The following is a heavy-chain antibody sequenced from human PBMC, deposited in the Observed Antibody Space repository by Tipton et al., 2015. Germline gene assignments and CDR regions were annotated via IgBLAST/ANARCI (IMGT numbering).Heavy chain of an antibody. CDR1: GGSLSSGSYY. D-gene: IGHD4-23*01. CDR3: ARARGRHGGLFDS. J-gene: IGHJ4*02. CDR2: IYHRGST. Sequence: TLSLTCTVSGGSLSSGSYYWSWIRQPPGKGLEWIGYIYHRGSTNYNPSLKSRVTISVDTSKTQFSLKMSSVTASDTAVYYCARARGRHGGLFDSWGQGILVTVSS. V-gene: IGHV4-61*01.